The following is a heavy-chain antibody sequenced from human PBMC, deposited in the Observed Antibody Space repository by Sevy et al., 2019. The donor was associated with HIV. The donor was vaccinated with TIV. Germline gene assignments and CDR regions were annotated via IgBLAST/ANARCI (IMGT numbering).Heavy chain of an antibody. V-gene: IGHV3-30-3*01. J-gene: IGHJ6*02. CDR3: ARDSVVVPAARYYYGMDV. CDR1: GFTFSSYA. D-gene: IGHD2-2*01. CDR2: ISYDGSNK. Sequence: GGSLRLSCAASGFTFSSYAMHWVRQAPGKGLEWVVVISYDGSNKYYADSVKGRFTISRDNSKNTLYLQMNSLRAEDTAVYYCARDSVVVPAARYYYGMDVWGQGTTVTVSS.